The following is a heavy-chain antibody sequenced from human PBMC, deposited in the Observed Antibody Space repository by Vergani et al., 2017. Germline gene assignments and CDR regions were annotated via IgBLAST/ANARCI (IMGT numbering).Heavy chain of an antibody. D-gene: IGHD2-2*01. V-gene: IGHV3-30*03. J-gene: IGHJ2*01. Sequence: QVHLVESGGGVVQPGRSLRLSCVVSGFTSSYYGMHWVRQAPGKGLEWVAVISYDGTQKYYADSVKGRFTISRDNSKSTLYLQMNSLRTEDTAVYYCARAGYCSSTSCPDLRYFDLWGRGTLVTVSS. CDR1: GFTSSYYG. CDR2: ISYDGTQK. CDR3: ARAGYCSSTSCPDLRYFDL.